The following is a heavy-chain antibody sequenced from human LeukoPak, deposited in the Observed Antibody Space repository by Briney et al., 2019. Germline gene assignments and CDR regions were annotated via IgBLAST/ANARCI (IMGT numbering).Heavy chain of an antibody. D-gene: IGHD3-10*01. Sequence: GGSLRLSCAASGVMFPSYWMTWVRQAPGKGLEWVANIKQDGSEKYYVDSVKGRFTISKDNAKNSVYLQMNSLRAEDTAVYYCARRHHFGFLDSWGQGTLVTVSS. CDR3: ARRHHFGFLDS. CDR2: IKQDGSEK. J-gene: IGHJ4*02. CDR1: GVMFPSYW. V-gene: IGHV3-7*04.